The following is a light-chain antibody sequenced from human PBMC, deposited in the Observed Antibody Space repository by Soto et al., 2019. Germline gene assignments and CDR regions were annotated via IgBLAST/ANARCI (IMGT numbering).Light chain of an antibody. CDR2: DNN. J-gene: IGLJ3*02. V-gene: IGLV1-51*01. CDR3: GTWDANLTARV. CDR1: RSNVGINY. Sequence: QSVLTQPPSVSAAPGQKVTISCSGSRSNVGINYVSWYQQLPGTAPKLLIYDNNKRPSGIPDRFSGSKSGTSATLGITGLQTGDEAGYYCGTWDANLTARVFGGGTKLTVL.